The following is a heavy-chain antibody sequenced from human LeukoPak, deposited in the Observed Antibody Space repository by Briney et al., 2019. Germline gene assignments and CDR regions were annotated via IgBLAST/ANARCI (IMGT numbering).Heavy chain of an antibody. CDR3: ARAGRGYCSGGSCYWWFDP. D-gene: IGHD2-15*01. Sequence: KSSGTLSLTCAVYGGSFSGYYWSWIRQPPGKGLEWIGEINHSGSTNYNPSLKSRVTISVDTSKNQFSLKLSSVTAADTAVYYCARAGRGYCSGGSCYWWFDPWGQGTLVTVSS. CDR1: GGSFSGYY. J-gene: IGHJ5*02. CDR2: INHSGST. V-gene: IGHV4-34*01.